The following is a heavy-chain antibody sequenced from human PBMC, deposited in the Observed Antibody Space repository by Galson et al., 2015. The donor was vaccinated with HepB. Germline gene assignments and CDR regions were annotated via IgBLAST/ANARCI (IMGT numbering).Heavy chain of an antibody. CDR1: GFTFSSYA. D-gene: IGHD2-15*01. CDR2: ISGSGGST. Sequence: SLRLSCAASGFTFSSYAMRWVRQAPGKGLEWASAISGSGGSTYYADSVKGRFTISRDNSKNTLYLQMNSLRAEDTAVYYCAREGNRGGSLDYFDYWGQGTLVTVSS. J-gene: IGHJ4*02. CDR3: AREGNRGGSLDYFDY. V-gene: IGHV3-23*01.